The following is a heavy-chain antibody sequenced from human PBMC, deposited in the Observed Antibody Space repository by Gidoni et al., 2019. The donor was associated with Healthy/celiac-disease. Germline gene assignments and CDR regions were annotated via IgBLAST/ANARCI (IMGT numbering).Heavy chain of an antibody. Sequence: QVQLQQWGAGLLRPSETLSLTCAVYGGTFSGYHWSWIRQSPGKGLEWIGEINHSGSTNYNPSLKSRVTMSVDTFKKQISLRLRSVTAADTAVYYCARPIAAAGTRYFDLWGRGTPVTVAS. J-gene: IGHJ2*01. CDR2: INHSGST. CDR1: GGTFSGYH. CDR3: ARPIAAAGTRYFDL. V-gene: IGHV4-34*01. D-gene: IGHD6-13*01.